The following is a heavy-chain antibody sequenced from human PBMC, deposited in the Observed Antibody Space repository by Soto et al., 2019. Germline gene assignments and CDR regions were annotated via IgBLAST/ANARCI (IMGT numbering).Heavy chain of an antibody. V-gene: IGHV3-30*18. CDR2: ISYDGSNK. CDR1: RCVDSSYG. Sequence: HGGCVRLCFADSRCVDSSYGMNWVRQAPGKGLEWVAVISYDGSNKYYADSVKGRFTISRDNSKNTLYLQMNSLRAEDTAVYYCAKGRGDYYYYYGMDVWGQGTTVTVSS. D-gene: IGHD2-21*02. CDR3: AKGRGDYYYYYGMDV. J-gene: IGHJ6*02.